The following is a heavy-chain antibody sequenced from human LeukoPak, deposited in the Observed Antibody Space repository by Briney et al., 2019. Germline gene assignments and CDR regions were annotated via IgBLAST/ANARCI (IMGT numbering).Heavy chain of an antibody. CDR1: GFTFNYYW. V-gene: IGHV3-7*01. CDR2: IKPDGSAQ. Sequence: GGSLRLSCAASGFTFNYYWMTWVRQVPGKGLEWVANIKPDGSAQYNPDSVRGRSTISKASAKNLVFLQMTSLRAEGTGVYQCARPYGMGWSGLEHWRRGTLVTDSS. D-gene: IGHD6-19*01. J-gene: IGHJ4*02. CDR3: ARPYGMGWSGLEH.